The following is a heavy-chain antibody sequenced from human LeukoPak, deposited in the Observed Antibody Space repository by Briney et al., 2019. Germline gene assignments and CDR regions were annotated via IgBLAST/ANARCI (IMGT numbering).Heavy chain of an antibody. CDR3: ARDEITMVRGVTYYYYYGMDV. J-gene: IGHJ6*04. CDR2: ISAYNGNT. CDR1: GYTFTSYG. V-gene: IGHV1-18*04. Sequence: ASVKVSCKASGYTFTSYGISWVRQAPGQGLEWMGWISAYNGNTNYAQKLQGRVTMTTDTSTSTAYMELRSLRSDDTAVYYCARDEITMVRGVTYYYYYGMDVWGKGTTVTVSS. D-gene: IGHD3-10*01.